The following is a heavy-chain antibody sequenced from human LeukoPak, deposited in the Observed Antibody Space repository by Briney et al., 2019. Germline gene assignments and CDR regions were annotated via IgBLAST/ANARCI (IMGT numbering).Heavy chain of an antibody. Sequence: GGSLRLSCAASAFTFSGSAMHWVRQACGKGLEWVGRIRSKANSYATAYAASVKGRFTISRDDSKNTAYLQMNSLKTEDTAVYYCLNNRTINWGQGTLVTVSS. J-gene: IGHJ4*02. CDR3: LNNRTIN. D-gene: IGHD1/OR15-1a*01. V-gene: IGHV3-73*01. CDR2: IRSKANSYAT. CDR1: AFTFSGSA.